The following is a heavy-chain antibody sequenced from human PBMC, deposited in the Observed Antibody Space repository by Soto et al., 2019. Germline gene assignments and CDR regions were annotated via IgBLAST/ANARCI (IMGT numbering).Heavy chain of an antibody. V-gene: IGHV1-8*01. CDR2: MEPSTGRT. D-gene: IGHD1-26*01. CDR1: GYSFTSLD. J-gene: IGHJ4*02. Sequence: QVQLVQSGAEVREPGASVKVSCKASGYSFTSLDINWVLQTAGQGLEWMGWMEPSTGRTGYAQKLQGRVTMTRDTSINTAYMELTTLTSDDTAFYYCARGVSAGVDYWGQGTLVIVSS. CDR3: ARGVSAGVDY.